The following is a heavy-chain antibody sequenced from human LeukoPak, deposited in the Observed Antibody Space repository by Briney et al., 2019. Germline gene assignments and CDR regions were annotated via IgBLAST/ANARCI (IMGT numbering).Heavy chain of an antibody. J-gene: IGHJ5*02. D-gene: IGHD3-22*01. CDR3: ARVSRRLNYYDSSGYRYNWFDP. Sequence: SVKVSCKASGGTFSSYAISWVRQAPGQGLEWMGGIIPIFGTANYAQKFQGRVTITADKSTSTAYMELSSLRSEDTAVYYCARVSRRLNYYDSSGYRYNWFDPWGQGTLVTVSS. V-gene: IGHV1-69*06. CDR1: GGTFSSYA. CDR2: IIPIFGTA.